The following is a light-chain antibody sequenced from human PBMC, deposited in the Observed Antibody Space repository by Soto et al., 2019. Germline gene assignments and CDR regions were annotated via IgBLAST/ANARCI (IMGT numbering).Light chain of an antibody. V-gene: IGLV2-23*03. CDR3: CSYAGSSTFFYV. CDR1: SSDVGSYNL. Sequence: QSVLTQPASVSGSHGQSITISCTGTSSDVGSYNLVSWYQQHPGKAPKLMIYEGSKRPSGVSNRFSGSRSGNTASLTISGLQAEDEADYYCCSYAGSSTFFYVFGTGTKLTVL. CDR2: EGS. J-gene: IGLJ1*01.